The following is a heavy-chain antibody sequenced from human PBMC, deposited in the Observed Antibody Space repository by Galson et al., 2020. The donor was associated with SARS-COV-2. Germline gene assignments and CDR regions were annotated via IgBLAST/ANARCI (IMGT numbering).Heavy chain of an antibody. D-gene: IGHD1-26*01. CDR3: ARQVGTYGAFDI. J-gene: IGHJ3*02. Sequence: TLSLTCTVSNDSISSSSYYWGWIRQSPGKGLEWIGNIYYSGRTYYNPSLKIRVTISVDTSKNLFFLKLNSVTAADTAVYYCARQVGTYGAFDIWGQGTTVAVSS. CDR2: IYYSGRT. CDR1: NDSISSSSYY. V-gene: IGHV4-39*01.